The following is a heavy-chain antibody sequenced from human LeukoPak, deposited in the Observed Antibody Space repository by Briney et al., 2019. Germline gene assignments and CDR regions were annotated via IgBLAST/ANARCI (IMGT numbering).Heavy chain of an antibody. Sequence: GGSLKISCKCTGYIFTSYWCVWLRQMPGKGLEWMGIIYPGDSDTRYSQSFQGQVTISADKSFRTAYLQWGSLKPSDTAMYYCGRSWVAGSGTVLHYWGQGPLVTVSS. CDR1: GYIFTSYW. CDR2: IYPGDSDT. J-gene: IGHJ4*02. V-gene: IGHV5-51*01. D-gene: IGHD6-19*01. CDR3: GRSWVAGSGTVLHY.